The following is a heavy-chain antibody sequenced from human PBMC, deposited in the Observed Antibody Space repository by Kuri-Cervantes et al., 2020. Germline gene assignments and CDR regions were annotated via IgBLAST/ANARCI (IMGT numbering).Heavy chain of an antibody. CDR2: LNWNGVST. V-gene: IGHV3-20*04. CDR1: GFTFDDYG. D-gene: IGHD3-22*01. J-gene: IGHJ4*02. Sequence: LSLTCAASGFTFDDYGMNWVRQAPGKGLEWVSGLNWNGVSTNYADSVKGRFTISRDNSKNTLYLQMNSLRAEDTAVYYCAKDLVFYYDSSGPFDYWGQGTLVTVSS. CDR3: AKDLVFYYDSSGPFDY.